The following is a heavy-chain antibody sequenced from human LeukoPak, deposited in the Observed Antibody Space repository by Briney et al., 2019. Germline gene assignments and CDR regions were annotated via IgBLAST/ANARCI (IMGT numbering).Heavy chain of an antibody. J-gene: IGHJ4*02. Sequence: SETLSLTCSVSGYSISSGYYWGWIRQPPGKGLEWIGTIYHSGSTYYNPSLKSRVTISVDTSKNQFSLKLSSVTAADTAVYYCARHRFGRYRPADYWGQGTLVTVSS. CDR3: ARHRFGRYRPADY. V-gene: IGHV4-38-2*02. CDR2: IYHSGST. CDR1: GYSISSGYY. D-gene: IGHD3-16*01.